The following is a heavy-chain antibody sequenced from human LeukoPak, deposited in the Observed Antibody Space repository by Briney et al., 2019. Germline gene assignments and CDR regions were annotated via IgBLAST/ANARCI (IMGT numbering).Heavy chain of an antibody. CDR1: GGTFSSYA. D-gene: IGHD6-19*01. Sequence: SVTVSCKASGGTFSSYAISWVRQAPGQGLEGMGGIIPIFGTANYAQKFQGRVTITADKSTSTAYMELSSLRSEDTAVYYCARELAVAGQDWGQGTLVTVSS. CDR3: ARELAVAGQD. J-gene: IGHJ4*02. V-gene: IGHV1-69*06. CDR2: IIPIFGTA.